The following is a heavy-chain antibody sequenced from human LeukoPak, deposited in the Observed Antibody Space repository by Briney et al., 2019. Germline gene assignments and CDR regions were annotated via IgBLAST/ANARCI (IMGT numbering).Heavy chain of an antibody. CDR3: ARDTLGAYDSNGYYHGY. J-gene: IGHJ4*02. Sequence: PGGSLRLSCAASGFTVSSSYMSWVRQAPGKGLEWVSLIYNADNTHYADSVKGRFSISRDNSKNTLYLQMNSLRAEDTAVYYCARDTLGAYDSNGYYHGYWGQGTLVTVSS. CDR1: GFTVSSSY. V-gene: IGHV3-53*01. CDR2: IYNADNT. D-gene: IGHD3-22*01.